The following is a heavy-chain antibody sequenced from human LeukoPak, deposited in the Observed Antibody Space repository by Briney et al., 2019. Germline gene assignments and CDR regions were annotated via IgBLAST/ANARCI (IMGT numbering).Heavy chain of an antibody. CDR2: ISGSGGST. D-gene: IGHD6-13*01. CDR3: AKAGWQQLPGDYYYYYGMDV. J-gene: IGHJ6*02. CDR1: GFTFSSYA. Sequence: GGSLRLSCAASGFTFSSYAMSWVRQAPGKGLEWVSAISGSGGSTYYADSVKGRFTISRDNSKNTLYLQMNSLRAEDTAVYYCAKAGWQQLPGDYYYYYGMDVWGQGTTVTVSS. V-gene: IGHV3-23*01.